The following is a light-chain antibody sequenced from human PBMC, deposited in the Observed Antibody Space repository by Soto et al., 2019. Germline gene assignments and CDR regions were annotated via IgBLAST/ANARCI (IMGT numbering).Light chain of an antibody. CDR1: QSVSSY. Sequence: EIVLTQSPATLSLSPDERATLSCRASQSVSSYLAWYQQKPGQAPRLLIYDTINRASGIPARFSGSGSGTDFTLTISSLQPEDFAVYYCQQRSSWPLTFGQGTRL. V-gene: IGKV3-11*01. J-gene: IGKJ5*01. CDR2: DTI. CDR3: QQRSSWPLT.